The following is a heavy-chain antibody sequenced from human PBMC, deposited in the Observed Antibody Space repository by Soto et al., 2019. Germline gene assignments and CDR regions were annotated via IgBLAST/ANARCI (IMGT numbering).Heavy chain of an antibody. CDR2: INHSGST. V-gene: IGHV4-34*01. D-gene: IGHD1-1*01. Sequence: ASLSRTGELSRISFHWYYFSLIRLPPGKGLEWIGEINHSGSTNYNPSIKSRVTISVDKSKNQFSLKLSSVTAADTDVYYCARGRRRLSTRWFDPWGQGTLVTVSA. CDR3: ARGRRRLSTRWFDP. CDR1: RISFHWYY. J-gene: IGHJ5*02.